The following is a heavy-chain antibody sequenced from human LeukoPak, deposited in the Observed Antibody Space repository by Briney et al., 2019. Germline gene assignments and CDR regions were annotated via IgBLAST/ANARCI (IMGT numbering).Heavy chain of an antibody. D-gene: IGHD2-15*01. CDR2: IYDTDTT. V-gene: IGHV4-59*08. CDR1: GDSLRGYY. Sequence: PSETLSLSCTVFGDSLRGYYWSWIREAPGKGLEWIAYIYDTDTTNYNPSLKSRVTISLHTSKNQVSLKLSSVTAADTAVYYCARGYCVDVTCYNAFKIWGQGTMVTVSS. CDR3: ARGYCVDVTCYNAFKI. J-gene: IGHJ3*02.